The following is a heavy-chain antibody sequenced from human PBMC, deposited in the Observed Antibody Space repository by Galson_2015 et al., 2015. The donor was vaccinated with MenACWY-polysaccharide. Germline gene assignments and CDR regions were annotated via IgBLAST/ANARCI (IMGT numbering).Heavy chain of an antibody. J-gene: IGHJ4*02. CDR1: GFMFSSYA. CDR2: ISGSGGST. D-gene: IGHD6-13*01. V-gene: IGHV3-23*01. Sequence: SLRLCCAASGFMFSSYAMSWVRQAPGKGLEWVSGISGSGGSTYYRESGKGRFTISRDNSKNTLYLQMNSLRAEDTAVYYCAKDQYSSSWYGWHYWGQGTLVTVSS. CDR3: AKDQYSSSWYGWHY.